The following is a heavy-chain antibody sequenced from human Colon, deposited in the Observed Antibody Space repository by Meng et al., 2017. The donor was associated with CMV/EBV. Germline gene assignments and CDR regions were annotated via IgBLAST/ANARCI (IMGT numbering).Heavy chain of an antibody. Sequence: SETLSLICAVYGGSFSGYYWSWIRQPPGKGLEWIGEINHSGSTNYNPSLKSRVTISVDTSKNQFSLKLSSVTAADTAVYYCAGIGTANWFDPWGQGTLVTVSS. CDR1: GGSFSGYY. J-gene: IGHJ5*02. CDR2: INHSGST. D-gene: IGHD1-26*01. CDR3: AGIGTANWFDP. V-gene: IGHV4-34*01.